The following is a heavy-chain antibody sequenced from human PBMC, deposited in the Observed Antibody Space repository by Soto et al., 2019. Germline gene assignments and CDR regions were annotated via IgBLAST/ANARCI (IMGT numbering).Heavy chain of an antibody. Sequence: EVQLVESGGGLVQPGGSLRLSCAASGFTVSSNYMSWVRQAPGKGLEWVSVIYSGGSTYYADSVKGRFTISRDNSKNTLDLQMNSLRAEDKAVYYCARDRCDFGTAFDIWGQGTMVTVSS. CDR1: GFTVSSNY. CDR3: ARDRCDFGTAFDI. V-gene: IGHV3-66*01. CDR2: IYSGGST. D-gene: IGHD2-21*01. J-gene: IGHJ3*02.